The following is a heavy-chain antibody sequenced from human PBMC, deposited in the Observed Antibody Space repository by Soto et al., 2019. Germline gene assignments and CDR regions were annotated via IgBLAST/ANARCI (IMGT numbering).Heavy chain of an antibody. J-gene: IGHJ4*02. D-gene: IGHD6-19*01. CDR2: IIPIFGTA. CDR3: ARPGIAVADHLTGILRFDY. CDR1: GGTFSSYA. Sequence: QVQLVQAGSEVKKPGSSVKVSCKASGGTFSSYAISWVRQAPGQGLEWMGGIIPIFGTANYAQKFQGRVTITADEYTSTAYMELSSLRSEDTAVYYCARPGIAVADHLTGILRFDYWGQGTLVTVSS. V-gene: IGHV1-69*01.